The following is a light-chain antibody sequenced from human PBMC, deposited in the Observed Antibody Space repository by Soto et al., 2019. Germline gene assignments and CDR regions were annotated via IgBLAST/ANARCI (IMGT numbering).Light chain of an antibody. CDR1: QSVHNNY. CDR3: LQYGPLPLT. J-gene: IGKJ4*01. Sequence: EIVLTQSPGTLSLSPGERATLSCRASQSVHNNYLAWYQQRLGQPPRLVISIASNRATGISDRFSGSGSRTEFILTISRLEPEDSEVYYCLQYGPLPLTFGGGTKVEI. CDR2: IAS. V-gene: IGKV3-20*01.